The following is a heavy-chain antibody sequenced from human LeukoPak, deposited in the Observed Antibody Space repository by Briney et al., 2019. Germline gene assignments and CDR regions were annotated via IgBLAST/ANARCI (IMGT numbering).Heavy chain of an antibody. CDR3: YSSGWLKDY. Sequence: SVKVSCKASGYTFTSYDINWVRQATGQGLERMGWMNPNSGKPGYEQKLQGRVTMTRNTSISTAYMELSSLRSEDTAVYYCYSSGWLKDYWGQGTLVTVSS. V-gene: IGHV1-8*01. CDR2: MNPNSGKP. D-gene: IGHD6-19*01. CDR1: GYTFTSYD. J-gene: IGHJ4*02.